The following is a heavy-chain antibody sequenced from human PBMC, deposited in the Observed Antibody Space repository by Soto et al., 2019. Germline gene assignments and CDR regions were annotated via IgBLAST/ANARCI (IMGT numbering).Heavy chain of an antibody. V-gene: IGHV3-21*01. Sequence: GGSLRLSCAASGVTFDSYSMNWIRQAPGKGLEWVSSISGGSDYIYYADSVKGRFTISRDNSQKSLYLQMNSLRDEDTAIYYCVRDGNKFGNWFDPWGQGTLVTVSS. CDR3: VRDGNKFGNWFDP. CDR1: GVTFDSYS. CDR2: ISGGSDYI. D-gene: IGHD2-15*01. J-gene: IGHJ5*02.